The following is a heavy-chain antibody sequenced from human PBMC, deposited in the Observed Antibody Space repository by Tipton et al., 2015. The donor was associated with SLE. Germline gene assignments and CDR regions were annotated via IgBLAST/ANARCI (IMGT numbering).Heavy chain of an antibody. CDR2: IYYSGKT. CDR1: GGSISSSSYY. V-gene: IGHV4-39*01. J-gene: IGHJ4*02. Sequence: TLSLTCTVSGGSISSSSYYWGWIRQPPGKGLEWIGSIYYSGKTNYNPSLKSRVAISVDTSKNQFSLKVTSVTAADTAVYFCARHDGDYYFEYWGQGTLVTVSS. CDR3: ARHDGDYYFEY.